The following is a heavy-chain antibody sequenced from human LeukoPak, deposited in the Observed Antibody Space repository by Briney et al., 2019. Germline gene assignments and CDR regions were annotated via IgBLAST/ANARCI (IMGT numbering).Heavy chain of an antibody. Sequence: GGSLRLSCAASGFTFSSYGMHWVRQAPGKGLEWVAVISYDGSNKYYADSVEGRFTISRDNSKNTLYLQMNSLRAEDTAVYYCAKDKRPPALPRNYYGMDVWGKGTTVTVSS. CDR2: ISYDGSNK. J-gene: IGHJ6*04. V-gene: IGHV3-30*18. CDR3: AKDKRPPALPRNYYGMDV. CDR1: GFTFSSYG. D-gene: IGHD2-15*01.